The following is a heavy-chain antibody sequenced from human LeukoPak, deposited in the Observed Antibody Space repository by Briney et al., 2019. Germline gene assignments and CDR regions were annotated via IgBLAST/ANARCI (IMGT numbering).Heavy chain of an antibody. V-gene: IGHV3-23*01. J-gene: IGHJ4*02. CDR3: AKRDCSGGSCQLPPHY. D-gene: IGHD2-15*01. CDR2: VSATGYTT. CDR1: GFTFSSYG. Sequence: GGTLRLSCVASGFTFSSYGMSWVRQAPGKGLEWVSYVSATGYTTSYADSVKGRFTISRDNSKNTLYLQMNSLRAEDTAVYYCAKRDCSGGSCQLPPHYWGQGTLVTVSS.